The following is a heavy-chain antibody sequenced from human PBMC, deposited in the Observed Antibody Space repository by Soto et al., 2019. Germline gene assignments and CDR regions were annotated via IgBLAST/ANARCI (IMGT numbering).Heavy chain of an antibody. Sequence: SETLSLTCSVSGGSINSSSYFWGWVRQPPGKGLEWIGSIYYSGSTYYNPSLRSRVTISVDTSKNQFSLKLSSVTAADTAVFYCARHYSSGSRNWFDPWGPGTLVTVSS. CDR1: GGSINSSSYF. CDR2: IYYSGST. CDR3: ARHYSSGSRNWFDP. J-gene: IGHJ5*02. D-gene: IGHD6-19*01. V-gene: IGHV4-39*01.